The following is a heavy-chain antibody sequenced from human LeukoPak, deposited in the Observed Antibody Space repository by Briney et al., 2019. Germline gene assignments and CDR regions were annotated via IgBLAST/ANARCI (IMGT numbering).Heavy chain of an antibody. V-gene: IGHV4-31*03. J-gene: IGHJ4*02. D-gene: IGHD6-13*01. Sequence: SQTLSLTCTVSGGSISSGISYWTWIRQHPGKGLEWIGYIYYTGATYYNPSLESRVTISVDMSKNHFSLQLSSVTAADTAVYYCARRSSWNFDYWGQGTLVTVSS. CDR2: IYYTGAT. CDR1: GGSISSGISY. CDR3: ARRSSWNFDY.